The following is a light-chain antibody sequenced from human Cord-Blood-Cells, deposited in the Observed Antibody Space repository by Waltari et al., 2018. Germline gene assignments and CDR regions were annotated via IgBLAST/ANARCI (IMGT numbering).Light chain of an antibody. J-gene: IGKJ4*01. CDR2: AAS. CDR3: QQSYSTPLT. Sequence: DIQMTQSPSSLSASVGDRVTITCRASQSISSYLNWYQQKPGKAPKLLIYAASSLQSGAPSRFSASEPGTDSTPTISSLQPEDFATYYCQQSYSTPLTFGGGTKVRSN. V-gene: IGKV1-39*01. CDR1: QSISSY.